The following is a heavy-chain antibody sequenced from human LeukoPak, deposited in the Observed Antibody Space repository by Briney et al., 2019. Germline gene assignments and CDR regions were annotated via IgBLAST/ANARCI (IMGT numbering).Heavy chain of an antibody. Sequence: SVKVSCKASGFTFTSSAMQWVRQARGQRLEWIGWIVVGSGNTNYAQKFQERVTITRDMSTSTAYMELSSLRYEDTAVYYCAANIPTYSGSYYPDYWGQGTLVTVSS. CDR1: GFTFTSSA. J-gene: IGHJ4*02. CDR2: IVVGSGNT. D-gene: IGHD1-26*01. V-gene: IGHV1-58*02. CDR3: AANIPTYSGSYYPDY.